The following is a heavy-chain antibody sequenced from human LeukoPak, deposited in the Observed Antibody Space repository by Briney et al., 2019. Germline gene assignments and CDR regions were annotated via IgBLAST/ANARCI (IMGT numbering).Heavy chain of an antibody. CDR3: ARHVSYDYVWGSYRPYLDY. CDR1: GFFISSGYY. D-gene: IGHD3-16*02. V-gene: IGHV4-38-2*02. CDR2: INHSGST. Sequence: PSETLSLTCTVSGFFISSGYYWGWIRQPPGKGLEWIGEINHSGSTNYNPSLKSRVTISVDTSKNQFSLKLSSVTAADTAVYYCARHVSYDYVWGSYRPYLDYWGQGTLVTVSS. J-gene: IGHJ4*02.